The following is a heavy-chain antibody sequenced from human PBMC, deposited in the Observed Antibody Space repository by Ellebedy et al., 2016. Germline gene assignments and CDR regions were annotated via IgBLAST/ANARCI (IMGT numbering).Heavy chain of an antibody. D-gene: IGHD3-3*01. J-gene: IGHJ4*02. CDR1: GYTFTSYY. Sequence: ASVKVSCXASGYTFTSYYMHWVRQAPGQGLEWMGWINPNSGGTNYAQKFQGRVTMTRDTSISTAYMELSRLRSDDTAVYYCAIGGITISSFGSFDYWGQGTLVTVSS. CDR2: INPNSGGT. V-gene: IGHV1-2*02. CDR3: AIGGITISSFGSFDY.